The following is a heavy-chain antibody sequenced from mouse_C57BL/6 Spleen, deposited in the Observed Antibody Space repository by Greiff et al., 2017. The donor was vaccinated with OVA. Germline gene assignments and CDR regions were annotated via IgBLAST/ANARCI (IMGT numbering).Heavy chain of an antibody. V-gene: IGHV5-15*01. D-gene: IGHD2-4*01. CDR2: ISNLAYSI. CDR1: GFTFSDYG. Sequence: EVHLVESGGGLVQPGGSLKLSCAASGFTFSDYGMAWVRQAPRKGPEWVAFISNLAYSIYYADTVTGRFTISRENAKNTLYLEMSSLRSEDTAMYYCARVYYDYDRSFAYWGQGTLVTVSA. J-gene: IGHJ3*01. CDR3: ARVYYDYDRSFAY.